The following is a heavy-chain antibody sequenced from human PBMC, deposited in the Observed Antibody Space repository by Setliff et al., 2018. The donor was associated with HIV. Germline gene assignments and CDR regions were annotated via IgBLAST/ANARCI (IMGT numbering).Heavy chain of an antibody. D-gene: IGHD3-22*01. CDR2: ISPGGGST. CDR1: GFSFTNYY. J-gene: IGHJ6*03. Sequence: ASVKVSCKASGFSFTNYYIHWVRQAPGQGLEWMGKISPGGGSTSKEQKFQGRFTMTRDTSTSTVYMELSSLRSEDTAVYYCARGPLVVPTHYYMDLWGKGTTVTVSS. V-gene: IGHV1-46*01. CDR3: ARGPLVVPTHYYMDL.